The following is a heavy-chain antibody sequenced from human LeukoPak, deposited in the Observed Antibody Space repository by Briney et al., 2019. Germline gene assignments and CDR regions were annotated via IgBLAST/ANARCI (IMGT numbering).Heavy chain of an antibody. Sequence: GGSLRLSCAASGFTSSSYWMSWVRQAPGKGLEWVANIKQDGSEKYYVDSVKGRFTISRDNAKNSLYLQMNSLRAEDTAVYYCARSPGIAAAGTYYFDYWGQGTLVTVSS. V-gene: IGHV3-7*01. CDR3: ARSPGIAAAGTYYFDY. CDR2: IKQDGSEK. J-gene: IGHJ4*02. CDR1: GFTSSSYW. D-gene: IGHD6-13*01.